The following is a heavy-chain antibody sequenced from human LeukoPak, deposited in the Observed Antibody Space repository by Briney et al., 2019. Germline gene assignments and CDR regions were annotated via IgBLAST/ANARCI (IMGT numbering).Heavy chain of an antibody. D-gene: IGHD2-2*01. J-gene: IGHJ6*03. CDR2: IYSGGST. CDR1: GFTVSSNY. CDR3: ARDGGYCSSTSCGEDYYYMDV. V-gene: IGHV3-53*01. Sequence: GGSLRLSCAASGFTVSSNYMSWVRQAPGKGLEWVSVIYSGGSTYYADSVKGRFTISRDNSKNTLYLQMNSLRAEDTAVYYCARDGGYCSSTSCGEDYYYMDVWGKGTTVTVSS.